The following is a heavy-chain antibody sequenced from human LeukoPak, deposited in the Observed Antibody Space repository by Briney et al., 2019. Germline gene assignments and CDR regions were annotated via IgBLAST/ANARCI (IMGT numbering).Heavy chain of an antibody. J-gene: IGHJ4*02. CDR3: ARDGGPYYDTSGYTYYFDY. V-gene: IGHV3-21*01. CDR1: GFTFSSYS. Sequence: GGSLRLSCAASGFTFSSYSMNWVRQAPGKGLEWVSSISSSSSYIYYADSVKGRFTISRDNAKNSLYLQMNSLRAVDTAVYYCARDGGPYYDTSGYTYYFDYWGQGTLVTVCS. CDR2: ISSSSSYI. D-gene: IGHD3-22*01.